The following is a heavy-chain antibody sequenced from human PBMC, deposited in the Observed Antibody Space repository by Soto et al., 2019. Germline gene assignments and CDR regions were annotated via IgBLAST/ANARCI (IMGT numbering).Heavy chain of an antibody. CDR2: TYYRSKWYN. D-gene: IGHD3-22*01. CDR3: ARDPNLYYYDSSGYYHYYGMDV. Sequence: KQSQTLSLTCAISGDSVSSNSAAWNWIRQSPSRGLEWLGRTYYRSKWYNDYAVSVKSRITINPDTSKNQFSLQLNSVTPEDTAVYYCARDPNLYYYDSSGYYHYYGMDVWGQGTTVTVSS. J-gene: IGHJ6*02. CDR1: GDSVSSNSAA. V-gene: IGHV6-1*01.